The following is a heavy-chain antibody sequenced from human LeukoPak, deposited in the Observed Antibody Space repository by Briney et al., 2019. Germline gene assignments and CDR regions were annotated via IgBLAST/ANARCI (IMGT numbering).Heavy chain of an antibody. CDR2: IRPDGNDR. CDR3: ARGTAGAYDY. J-gene: IGHJ4*02. V-gene: IGHV3-7*01. Sequence: GGSLRLSCAASGFTFSDYWMFWVRQAPGKGLEWVANIRPDGNDRYLVDSARGRFTISRDNAKNSLYLQMNSLRAEDTAMYYCARGTAGAYDYWGQGTLVTVSS. CDR1: GFTFSDYW. D-gene: IGHD4/OR15-4a*01.